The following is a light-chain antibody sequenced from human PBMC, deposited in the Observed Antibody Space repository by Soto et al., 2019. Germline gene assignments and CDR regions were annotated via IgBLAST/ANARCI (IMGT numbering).Light chain of an antibody. J-gene: IGKJ2*01. V-gene: IGKV3-15*01. Sequence: EIVMTQSPATLSVSPGERATLSCRASQSVSSNLAWYQQKPGQAPRLLIYGASTRATGIPARFSGRGSGTEFTLTIRSLQSEDFGVYYCQQYNNWPPYTFGQGTKLAIK. CDR2: GAS. CDR1: QSVSSN. CDR3: QQYNNWPPYT.